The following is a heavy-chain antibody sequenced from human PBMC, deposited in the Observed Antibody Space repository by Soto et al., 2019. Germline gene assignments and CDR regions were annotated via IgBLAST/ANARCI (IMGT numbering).Heavy chain of an antibody. CDR1: GFTFSSYA. J-gene: IGHJ4*02. D-gene: IGHD3-10*01. CDR3: VRDGGDHGSGSYYTW. CDR2: ISGSGSNT. Sequence: EVQLLESGGGLVQSGGSLRLSCAASGFTFSSYAMNWVRQAPGKGLEWVSAISGSGSNTYYADSVKGRVTISRDNSKKTLYLQRSSTGAEDTAVYSRVRDGGDHGSGSYYTWWGQGTLVTVSS. V-gene: IGHV3-23*01.